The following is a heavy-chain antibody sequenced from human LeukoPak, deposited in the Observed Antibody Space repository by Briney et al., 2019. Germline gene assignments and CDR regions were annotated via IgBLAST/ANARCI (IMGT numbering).Heavy chain of an antibody. Sequence: AGGSLRLSCAASGFTFSSYGMHWVRQAPGKGLEWVAFIRYDGSNKYYADSVKGRFTISRDNSKNTLYLQMNSLRAEDTAVYYCARDAGYSSSWYYYYYMDVWGKGTTVTISS. V-gene: IGHV3-30*02. J-gene: IGHJ6*03. CDR3: ARDAGYSSSWYYYYYMDV. CDR2: IRYDGSNK. CDR1: GFTFSSYG. D-gene: IGHD6-13*01.